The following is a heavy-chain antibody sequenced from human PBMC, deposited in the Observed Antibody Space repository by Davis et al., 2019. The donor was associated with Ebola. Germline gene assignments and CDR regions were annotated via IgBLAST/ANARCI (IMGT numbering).Heavy chain of an antibody. J-gene: IGHJ3*02. CDR2: IFTGDSDT. Sequence: GESLKISCKDSGNRFSSHWIGWVRQMPGKGLEWMGIIFTGDSDTRYRPSFRGQVTISADKSFKTAFLQWSSLKASDTARYYCATLRRTITGMDDGFDIWGQGTMVTVSS. CDR3: ATLRRTITGMDDGFDI. D-gene: IGHD1-20*01. V-gene: IGHV5-51*01. CDR1: GNRFSSHW.